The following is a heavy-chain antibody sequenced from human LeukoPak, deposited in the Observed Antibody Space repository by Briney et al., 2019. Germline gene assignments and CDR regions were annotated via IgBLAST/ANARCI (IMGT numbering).Heavy chain of an antibody. D-gene: IGHD3-9*01. CDR3: ARGRDYDILTGHHFDY. Sequence: QAGGSLRVSCAASGFTFSSYAMHWVRQAPGKGLEWVAVISYDGSNKYYADSVKGRFTISRDNSKNTLYLQMNSLRAEDTAVYYCARGRDYDILTGHHFDYWGQGTLVTVSS. V-gene: IGHV3-30-3*01. CDR1: GFTFSSYA. CDR2: ISYDGSNK. J-gene: IGHJ4*02.